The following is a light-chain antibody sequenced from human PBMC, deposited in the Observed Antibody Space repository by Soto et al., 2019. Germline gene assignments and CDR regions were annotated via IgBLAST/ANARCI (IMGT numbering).Light chain of an antibody. CDR1: QSVSSY. V-gene: IGKV3-11*01. CDR2: DAS. Sequence: EIVLTQSPATLSLSPGERATLSCRASQSVSSYLAWYQQKPGQAPRLLIYDASNRATGIPARFSGSGSGTDFPLTISSLEPEDFAVYYCQQRKKWPPLTFGQGTKVDIK. J-gene: IGKJ4*01. CDR3: QQRKKWPPLT.